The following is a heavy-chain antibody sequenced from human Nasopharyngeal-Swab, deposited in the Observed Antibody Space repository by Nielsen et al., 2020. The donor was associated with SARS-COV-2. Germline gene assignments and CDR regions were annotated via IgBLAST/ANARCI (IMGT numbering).Heavy chain of an antibody. V-gene: IGHV1-46*01. D-gene: IGHD5-18*01. CDR1: GYTFTNHF. CDR2: INPSGGST. Sequence: ASVKACKASGYTFTNHFMHWVRQAPGQGLEWMGMINPSGGSTGYAQNFQGRVTVTRDTSTSTVYMELSSLSSEDTAVYYCARGYSYGLAYWGQGTLVTVSP. J-gene: IGHJ4*02. CDR3: ARGYSYGLAY.